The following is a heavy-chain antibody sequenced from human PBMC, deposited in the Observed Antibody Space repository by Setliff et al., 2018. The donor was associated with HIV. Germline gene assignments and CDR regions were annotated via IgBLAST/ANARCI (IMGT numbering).Heavy chain of an antibody. D-gene: IGHD1-7*01. CDR1: GYTFTGYY. CDR3: ARAAYRGMGITGTQGLAY. Sequence: EASVKVSCKASGYTFTGYYMHWVRQAPGQGLEWMGWINPNSGGTNYAQKFQGRVTMTRDTSISTAYMELSRLGSDDTAVYYCARAAYRGMGITGTQGLAYWGQGTLVTVSS. J-gene: IGHJ4*02. V-gene: IGHV1-2*02. CDR2: INPNSGGT.